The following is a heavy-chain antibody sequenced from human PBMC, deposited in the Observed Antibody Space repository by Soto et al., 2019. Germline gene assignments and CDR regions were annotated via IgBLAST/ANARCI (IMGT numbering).Heavy chain of an antibody. CDR3: ARGHSTDCSNGVCSFFYNHEMDV. J-gene: IGHJ6*02. CDR2: INPKSGGT. D-gene: IGHD2-8*01. Sequence: ASVKVSCKASGYSFTDYHIHWVRQAPGQGLEWLGRINPKSGGTSAAQKFQGWVTMTRDRSISTVYMELTRLRSDDTAVYFCARGHSTDCSNGVCSFFYNHEMDVWGQGTTVTVS. V-gene: IGHV1-2*04. CDR1: GYSFTDYH.